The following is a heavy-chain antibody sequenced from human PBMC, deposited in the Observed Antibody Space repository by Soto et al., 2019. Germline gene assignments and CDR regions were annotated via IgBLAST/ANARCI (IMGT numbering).Heavy chain of an antibody. CDR2: IYYSGST. D-gene: IGHD3-16*02. CDR1: GGSISSSSYY. J-gene: IGHJ4*02. V-gene: IGHV4-39*01. Sequence: QLQLQESGPGLVKPSETLSLTCTVSGGSISSSSYYWGWIRQPPGKGLEWIGSIYYSGSTYYNPSLKSRVTISVDTSKNQFSLKLSSVTAADTAVYYCARLGSYDYVWGSYRYYFDYWGQGTLVTVSS. CDR3: ARLGSYDYVWGSYRYYFDY.